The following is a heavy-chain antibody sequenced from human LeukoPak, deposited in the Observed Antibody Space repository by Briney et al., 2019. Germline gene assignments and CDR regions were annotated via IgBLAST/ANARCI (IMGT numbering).Heavy chain of an antibody. CDR1: GGSISSSSYY. V-gene: IGHV4-39*01. J-gene: IGHJ4*02. Sequence: SETLSLTCTVSGGSISSSSYYWGWIRQPPGNGLEWIGSASYSGSTYYNPSLESRVIISVDTSKNQFSLRLSSVTAADTAIYYCARLSSDGGNRGIDYWGQGTLVAVSS. CDR3: ARLSSDGGNRGIDY. D-gene: IGHD4-23*01. CDR2: ASYSGST.